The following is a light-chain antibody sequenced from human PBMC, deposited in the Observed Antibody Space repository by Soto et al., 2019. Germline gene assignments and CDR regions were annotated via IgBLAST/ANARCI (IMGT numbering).Light chain of an antibody. Sequence: EIVLTQSPGTLSSSPGERATLSCRASQSVRSSYLAWYQQKPGQAPRLLIYGASSRATGIPDRFSGSGSGTDFTLTISRLEPEDFAVYYGQQYGSSPPLTFGGGTKVDIK. CDR2: GAS. V-gene: IGKV3-20*01. CDR1: QSVRSSY. J-gene: IGKJ4*01. CDR3: QQYGSSPPLT.